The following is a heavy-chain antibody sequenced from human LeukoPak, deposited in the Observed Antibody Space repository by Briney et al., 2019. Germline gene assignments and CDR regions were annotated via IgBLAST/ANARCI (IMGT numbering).Heavy chain of an antibody. Sequence: PGGSLRLSCAASRFSVSDAYMSWVRQIPGKRLEWIGRIISKSDGGTTDYAAPVKDRFIISRDDSKGTLYLQLNSLRTDDTAVYYCLAQYYFDYWGRGTLVSVSS. CDR3: LAQYYFDY. CDR2: IISKSDGGTT. V-gene: IGHV3-15*01. D-gene: IGHD5-24*01. J-gene: IGHJ4*02. CDR1: RFSVSDAY.